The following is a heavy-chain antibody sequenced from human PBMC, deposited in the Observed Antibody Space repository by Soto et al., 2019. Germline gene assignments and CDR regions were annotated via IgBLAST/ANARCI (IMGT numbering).Heavy chain of an antibody. CDR3: ARGFKYSSGWYYSDY. Sequence: GGSLRLSCAASEFTVSNNYMSWVRQAPGKGLEWVSVIYSGGTTYYADSVKGRFTISRENSKNTLYLQMNTLRVEDTAVYYCARGFKYSSGWYYSDYWGLGTLVTVSS. D-gene: IGHD6-19*01. V-gene: IGHV3-66*01. CDR2: IYSGGTT. J-gene: IGHJ4*02. CDR1: EFTVSNNY.